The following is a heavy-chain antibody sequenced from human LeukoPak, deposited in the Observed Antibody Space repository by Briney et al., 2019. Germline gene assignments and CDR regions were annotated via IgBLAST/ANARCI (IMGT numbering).Heavy chain of an antibody. CDR2: ISSSSSTI. J-gene: IGHJ4*02. CDR1: GFTFSSYS. V-gene: IGHV3-48*04. D-gene: IGHD6-13*01. CDR3: ARGDKFRYSSSWPSQGTIDY. Sequence: GGSLRLSCAASGFTFSSYSMNWVRQAPGKGLEWVSYISSSSSTIYYADSVKGRFTISRDNAKNSLYLQMNSLRAEDTAVYYCARGDKFRYSSSWPSQGTIDYWGQGTLVTVSS.